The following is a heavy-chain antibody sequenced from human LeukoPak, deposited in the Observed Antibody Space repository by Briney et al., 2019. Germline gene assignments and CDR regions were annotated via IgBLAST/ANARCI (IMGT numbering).Heavy chain of an antibody. V-gene: IGHV3-11*04. CDR3: AKVEAAMVRGYYYYYMDV. CDR1: GFTFSGYY. CDR2: ISSSGSTI. D-gene: IGHD5-18*01. Sequence: GGSLRLSCAASGFTFSGYYMSWIRQAPGKGLEWVSYISSSGSTIYYADSVKGRFTISRDNAKNSLYLQMNSLRAEDTAVYYCAKVEAAMVRGYYYYYMDVWGKGTTVTVSS. J-gene: IGHJ6*03.